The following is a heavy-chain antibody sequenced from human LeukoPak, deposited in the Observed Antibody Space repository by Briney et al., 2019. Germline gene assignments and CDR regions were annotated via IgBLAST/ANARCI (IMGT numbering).Heavy chain of an antibody. CDR3: ARALSGNWRYAFDI. V-gene: IGHV6-1*01. D-gene: IGHD1-1*01. J-gene: IGHJ3*02. CDR2: TYYRSEWYN. CDR1: GDSVSSSSAA. Sequence: SQTLSLTCAISGDSVSSSSAAWSWIRQSPSRGLEWLGRTYYRSEWYNDYAVSVKSRIAINPDTSKNQFSLQLNSMTPADTAVYYCARALSGNWRYAFDIWGQGTMVTVSS.